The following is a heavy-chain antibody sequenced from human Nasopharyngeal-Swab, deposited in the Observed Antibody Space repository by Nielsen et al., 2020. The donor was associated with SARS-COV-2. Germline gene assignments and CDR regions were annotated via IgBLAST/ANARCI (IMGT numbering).Heavy chain of an antibody. CDR1: GGSISSYY. V-gene: IGHV4-59*13. J-gene: IGHJ3*02. Sequence: SETLSLTCTVSGGSISSYYWSWIRQPPGKGLEWIGYVYYSGSTKYNPSLKSRVTISVDTSKNQFSLKLSSVTAADTAVYYCTRGGDSRIQLWLSAFAIWGQGTMVTVSS. CDR3: TRGGDSRIQLWLSAFAI. D-gene: IGHD5-18*01. CDR2: VYYSGST.